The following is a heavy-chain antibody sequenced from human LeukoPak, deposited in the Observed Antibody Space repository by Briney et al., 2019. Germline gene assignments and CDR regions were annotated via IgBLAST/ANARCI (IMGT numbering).Heavy chain of an antibody. CDR3: ARKVHSAARPGYYYYYMDV. CDR1: GYTFTSYG. J-gene: IGHJ6*03. D-gene: IGHD6-6*01. V-gene: IGHV1-18*01. Sequence: GASVKVSCKASGYTFTSYGISWVRQAPGQGLEWMGWISAYNGNTNYAQKLQGRVTMTTDTSTSTAYMELRSLRSDDTAVYYCARKVHSAARPGYYYYYMDVWGKGTTVTVSS. CDR2: ISAYNGNT.